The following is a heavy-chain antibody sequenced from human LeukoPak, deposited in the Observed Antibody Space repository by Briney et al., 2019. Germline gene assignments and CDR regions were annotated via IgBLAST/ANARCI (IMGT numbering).Heavy chain of an antibody. V-gene: IGHV3-7*01. CDR1: RFTFNTHW. D-gene: IGHD2-2*01. J-gene: IGHJ4*02. Sequence: GGSLRLSCEASRFTFNTHWVNWVRQAPGKGLGWVANIRPDGSEEFYVDSVKGRFTISRDNAKNLVYLQMSNLRVEDTGVYYCSGRSGFSSIYWGQGILVTVSS. CDR3: SGRSGFSSIY. CDR2: IRPDGSEE.